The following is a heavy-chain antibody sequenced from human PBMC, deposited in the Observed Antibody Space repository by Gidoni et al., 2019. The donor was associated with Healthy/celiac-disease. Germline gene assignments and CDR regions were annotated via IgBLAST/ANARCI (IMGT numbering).Heavy chain of an antibody. CDR3: ARSRQFISMIVVVIPDAFDI. Sequence: QVQLVPSWAEVQKPRASVKVSCKASRYTFTGYYMHWVRQAPGQGLEWMGWINPNSGGTNYAQKFQGRVTMTRDTSISTAYMELSRLRSDDTAVYYCARSRQFISMIVVVIPDAFDIWGQGTMVTVSS. D-gene: IGHD3-22*01. CDR2: INPNSGGT. J-gene: IGHJ3*02. V-gene: IGHV1-2*02. CDR1: RYTFTGYY.